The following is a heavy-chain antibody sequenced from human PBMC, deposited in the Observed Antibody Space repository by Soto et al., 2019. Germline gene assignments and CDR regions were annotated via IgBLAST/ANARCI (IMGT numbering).Heavy chain of an antibody. D-gene: IGHD6-6*01. CDR1: GYSFTSYW. CDR3: ARLRIADRIYYYGMDV. V-gene: IGHV5-51*01. J-gene: IGHJ6*02. CDR2: IYPGDSDT. Sequence: GESLKISCKGSGYSFTSYWIGWVRQMPGKGLEWMGIIYPGDSDTRYSPSFQGQVTISADKSISTAYLQWSSLKASDTAMYYCARLRIADRIYYYGMDVWGQGTTVTVSS.